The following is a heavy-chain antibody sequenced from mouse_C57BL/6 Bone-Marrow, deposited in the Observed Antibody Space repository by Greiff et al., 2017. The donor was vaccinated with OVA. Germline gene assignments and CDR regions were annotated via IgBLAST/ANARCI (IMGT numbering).Heavy chain of an antibody. D-gene: IGHD4-1*01. CDR3: ARGTGIYWYFDV. V-gene: IGHV1-47*01. CDR1: GYTFTTYP. J-gene: IGHJ1*03. Sequence: QVHVKQSGAELVKPGASVKMSCKASGYTFTTYPIEWMKQNHGKSLEWIGNFHPYNDDTKYNEKFKGKATLTVEKSSSTVYLELSRLTSDDSAVYYCARGTGIYWYFDVWGTGTTVTVSS. CDR2: FHPYNDDT.